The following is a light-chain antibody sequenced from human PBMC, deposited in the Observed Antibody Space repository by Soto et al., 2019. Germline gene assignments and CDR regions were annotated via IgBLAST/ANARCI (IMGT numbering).Light chain of an antibody. CDR1: SRDVGGYNY. V-gene: IGLV2-11*01. CDR2: DVS. Sequence: QSALTQPRSVSGSPGQSVTISCTGTSRDVGGYNYVSWYQQHPGKAPKLMIYDVSKRPSGVPDRFSGSKSGNTASLTISGLQAEDEADYYCCSYAGSYTRYVFGTGTKLTVL. CDR3: CSYAGSYTRYV. J-gene: IGLJ1*01.